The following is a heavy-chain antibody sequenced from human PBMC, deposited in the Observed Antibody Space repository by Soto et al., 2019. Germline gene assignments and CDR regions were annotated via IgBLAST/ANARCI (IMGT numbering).Heavy chain of an antibody. J-gene: IGHJ4*02. Sequence: GGSLRLSCAASGFTFSSYSMNWVRQAPGKGLEWVSSISSSSSYIYYADSVKGRFTISRDNAKNSLYLQMNSLRAEDTAVYYCARLLPNYDFWSGYSPFDCWGQGTLVTVSS. CDR3: ARLLPNYDFWSGYSPFDC. D-gene: IGHD3-3*01. CDR1: GFTFSSYS. CDR2: ISSSSSYI. V-gene: IGHV3-21*01.